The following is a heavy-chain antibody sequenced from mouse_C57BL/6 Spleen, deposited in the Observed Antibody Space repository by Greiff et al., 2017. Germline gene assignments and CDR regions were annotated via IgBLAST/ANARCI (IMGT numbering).Heavy chain of an antibody. Sequence: EVTLVESGGGLVKPGGSLKLSCAASGFTFSDYGMHWVRQAPEKGLEWVAYISSGSSTIYYADTVKGRFTSSRDNAKHTLFLQMTSLRSEDTAMYDGARRDYYGSSYGFDYWGQGTTLTVSS. J-gene: IGHJ2*01. CDR1: GFTFSDYG. V-gene: IGHV5-17*01. CDR3: ARRDYYGSSYGFDY. CDR2: ISSGSSTI. D-gene: IGHD1-1*01.